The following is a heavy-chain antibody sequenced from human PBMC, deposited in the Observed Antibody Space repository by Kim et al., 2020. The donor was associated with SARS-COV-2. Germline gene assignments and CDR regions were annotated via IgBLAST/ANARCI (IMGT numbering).Heavy chain of an antibody. V-gene: IGHV3-21*04. CDR2: ISSSSSYI. D-gene: IGHD4-17*01. Sequence: GGSLRLSCAASGFTFSSYSMNWVRQAPGKGLEWVSSISSSSSYIYYADSVKGRFTISRDNAKNSLYLQMNSLRAEDTAVYYCARDLETTVTTTEGDYWGHRTPVTASS. J-gene: IGHJ4*03. CDR1: GFTFSSYS. CDR3: ARDLETTVTTTEGDY.